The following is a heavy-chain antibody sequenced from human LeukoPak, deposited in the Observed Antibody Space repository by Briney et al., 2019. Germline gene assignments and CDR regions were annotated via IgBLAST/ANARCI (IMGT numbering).Heavy chain of an antibody. CDR2: IHPGDSDT. Sequence: GESLKISCKGSGYSFTSHWIGWVRQMPGKGLEWMGIIHPGDSDTRYSPSFQGQVTISVDKSINTAYLQWSRLKASDTAVYYCARRAGYSDSWYYFDYWGRGTLVTVSS. CDR3: ARRAGYSDSWYYFDY. J-gene: IGHJ4*02. D-gene: IGHD6-13*01. CDR1: GYSFTSHW. V-gene: IGHV5-51*01.